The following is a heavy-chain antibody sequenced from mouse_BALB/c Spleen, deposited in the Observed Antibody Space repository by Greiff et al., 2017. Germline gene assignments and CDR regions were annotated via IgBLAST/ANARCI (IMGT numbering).Heavy chain of an antibody. J-gene: IGHJ1*01. Sequence: VQLVESGPGLVAPSQSLSITCTVSGFSLTSYGVHWVRQPPGKGLEWLGVIWAGGSTNYNSALMSRLSISKDNSKSQVFLKMNSLQTDDTAMYYCARERSSYWYFDVWGAGTTVTVSS. CDR3: ARERSSYWYFDV. V-gene: IGHV2-9*02. CDR1: GFSLTSYG. D-gene: IGHD1-1*01. CDR2: IWAGGST.